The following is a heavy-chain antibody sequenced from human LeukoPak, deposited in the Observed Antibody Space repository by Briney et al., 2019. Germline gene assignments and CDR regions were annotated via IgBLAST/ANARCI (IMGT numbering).Heavy chain of an antibody. D-gene: IGHD7-27*01. J-gene: IGHJ4*02. CDR3: AREIWGPEC. V-gene: IGHV3-7*03. CDR1: GFTFVRYY. CDR2: IKQDGSDK. Sequence: GGSLRLSCAASGFTFVRYYITWVRQAPGKGLEWVANIKQDGSDKNYVDSVKGRFTISRDNTKNLVFLQMSSLTGEDTAVYYCAREIWGPECWGQGTLVTVSS.